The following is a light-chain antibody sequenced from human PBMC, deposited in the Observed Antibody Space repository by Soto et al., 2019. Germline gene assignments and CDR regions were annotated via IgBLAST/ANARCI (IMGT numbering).Light chain of an antibody. CDR3: AAWDNSLSGWV. CDR1: SSNIGSTS. CDR2: SND. J-gene: IGLJ3*02. Sequence: QSVLTQPPSASGTPGQRVTISCSGSSSNIGSTSVYWYQQLPGTAPKLLIYSNDRRPSGVPDRLSASKSGTSASLAISGLQSEDEADYYCAAWDNSLSGWVFGGGTKLNVL. V-gene: IGLV1-44*01.